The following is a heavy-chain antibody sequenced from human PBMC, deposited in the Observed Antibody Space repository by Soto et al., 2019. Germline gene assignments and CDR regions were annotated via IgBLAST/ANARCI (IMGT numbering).Heavy chain of an antibody. D-gene: IGHD1-1*01. CDR2: IDESGDS. V-gene: IGHV4-39*01. CDR1: GGPIRSSSHY. Sequence: SETLSLTCTVSGGPIRSSSHYWGWIRQSPVTGLEWIGSIDESGDSYYNPSLKSRVTIFFETSQNQFSLKLISVTGADSAICYCAREGGYVDYWGQGTLVTVSS. CDR3: AREGGYVDY. J-gene: IGHJ4*02.